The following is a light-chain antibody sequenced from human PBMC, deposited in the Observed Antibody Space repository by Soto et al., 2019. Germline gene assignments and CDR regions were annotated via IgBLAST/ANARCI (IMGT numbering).Light chain of an antibody. Sequence: DIQITQSPSSLSASVGDRVSITCQASQDIGENLNWYQQKPGKAPQVVIYDAANLEAGVPSRFSGSGSGTHFIFTINSLQPEDIATYYCQQYDFLPLTFGGGTRVEIK. CDR2: DAA. CDR3: QQYDFLPLT. CDR1: QDIGEN. V-gene: IGKV1-33*01. J-gene: IGKJ4*01.